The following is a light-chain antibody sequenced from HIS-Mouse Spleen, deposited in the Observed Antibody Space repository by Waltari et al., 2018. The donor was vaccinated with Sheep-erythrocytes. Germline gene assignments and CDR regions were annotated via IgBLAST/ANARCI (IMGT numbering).Light chain of an antibody. Sequence: QSALTQPAPVSGSPGQSITTPCPATSSDFWGYNLVAWYQQHPGKAPKLMIYEGSKRPSGVSNRFSGSKSGNTASLTISGLQAEDEADYYCCSYAGSSTFVVFGGGTKLTVL. CDR1: SSDFWGYNL. J-gene: IGLJ2*01. CDR2: EGS. CDR3: CSYAGSSTFVV. V-gene: IGLV2-23*01.